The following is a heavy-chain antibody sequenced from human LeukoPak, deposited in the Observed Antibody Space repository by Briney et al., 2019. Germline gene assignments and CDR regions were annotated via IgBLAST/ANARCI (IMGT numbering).Heavy chain of an antibody. Sequence: PGGSLRISCAASGFTFSTAWMSWVRQAPGKGLEWVGRIKSKNVGGTTEFTAPVKGRFTISRDDSKNTVYLQMNSLRTEDTAVYYCITEYYGSAMYWGQGALATVSS. V-gene: IGHV3-15*01. CDR3: ITEYYGSAMY. CDR2: IKSKNVGGTT. CDR1: GFTFSTAW. J-gene: IGHJ4*02. D-gene: IGHD3-10*01.